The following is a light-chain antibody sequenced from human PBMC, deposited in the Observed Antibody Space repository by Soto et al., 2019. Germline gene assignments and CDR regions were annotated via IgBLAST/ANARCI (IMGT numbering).Light chain of an antibody. Sequence: DLQMTQSPSSVSASVGDRVTITCRASQGVSNWLAWYQQKPGKAPKLLIYAASTLRSGVPSRFRGSGSGTDFTFTISSLQPEDFATYYCQQANSFPYTFGQGTKVEIK. CDR2: AAS. J-gene: IGKJ2*01. V-gene: IGKV1-12*01. CDR3: QQANSFPYT. CDR1: QGVSNW.